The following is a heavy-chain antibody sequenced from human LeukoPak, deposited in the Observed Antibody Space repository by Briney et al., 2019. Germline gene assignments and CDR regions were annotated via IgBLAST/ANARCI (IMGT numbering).Heavy chain of an antibody. J-gene: IGHJ4*02. D-gene: IGHD6-13*01. CDR1: GDPISSNSNYK. CDR3: AREYSGFDY. Sequence: SETLSLTCTVSGDPISSNSNYKWSWIRQPPGKGLEWIGYIYYHGSTNYNPSLKSRVTFSVDTSKNQFSLKRRSVTAADTAVYYCAREYSGFDYWGQGTLVTVSS. CDR2: IYYHGST. V-gene: IGHV4-61*01.